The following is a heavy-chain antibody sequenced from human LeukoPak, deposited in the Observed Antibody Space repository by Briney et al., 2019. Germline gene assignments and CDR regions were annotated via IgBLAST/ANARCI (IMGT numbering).Heavy chain of an antibody. CDR1: GXTVSSNY. J-gene: IGHJ4*02. CDR3: ARVFGATNFDY. V-gene: IGHV3-66*01. CDR2: LYSGGSK. D-gene: IGHD4/OR15-4a*01. Sequence: SGGSLRLSCAASGXTVSSNYMSWVRQAPGKGLEWVSVLYSGGSKYYADSVKGRFTISRDTSKNTLYLQMNSLRAEDTAVYYCARVFGATNFDYWGQGTLVTVSS.